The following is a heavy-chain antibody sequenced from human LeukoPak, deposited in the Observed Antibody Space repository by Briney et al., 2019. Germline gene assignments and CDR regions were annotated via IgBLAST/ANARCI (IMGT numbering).Heavy chain of an antibody. J-gene: IGHJ4*02. CDR1: GYTFTSYG. CDR3: ARLNYGSEDY. CDR2: ISAYDGNT. D-gene: IGHD3-10*01. V-gene: IGHV1-18*01. Sequence: GASVKVSCKASGYTFTSYGISWVRQAPGQGLEWMGWISAYDGNTVYAQKLQGRVTMTTDTSTSTAYMELRSLRSDDTALYYCARLNYGSEDYWGQGTLVTVSS.